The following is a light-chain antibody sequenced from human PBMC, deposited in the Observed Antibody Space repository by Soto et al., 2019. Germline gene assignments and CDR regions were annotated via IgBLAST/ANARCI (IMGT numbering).Light chain of an antibody. CDR1: SSDVGGYNY. J-gene: IGLJ1*01. CDR3: TSYAGGNNV. V-gene: IGLV2-8*01. Sequence: QSALTQPPSAPGSPGQSVTISCTGTSSDVGGYNYVSWYQQNPGKVPKLMIYEVNKRPSGVPDRFSGSKSGNTASLTVSGLQAEDEADYYCTSYAGGNNVFGTGTKLTVL. CDR2: EVN.